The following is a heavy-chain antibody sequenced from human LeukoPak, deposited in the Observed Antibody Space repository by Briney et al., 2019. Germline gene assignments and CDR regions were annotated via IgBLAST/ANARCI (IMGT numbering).Heavy chain of an antibody. J-gene: IGHJ3*01. D-gene: IGHD1-14*01. V-gene: IGHV3-23*01. Sequence: GGSLRLSCAASGFTFSSYAMSCVRQAPGTGLEWVSTISGSGGSTYYADSVKGRFTISRDNSKNTLYLQMNSLRAEDTAVYYCTKSKENREYDAFDFWGQGTMVTVSS. CDR3: TKSKENREYDAFDF. CDR2: ISGSGGST. CDR1: GFTFSSYA.